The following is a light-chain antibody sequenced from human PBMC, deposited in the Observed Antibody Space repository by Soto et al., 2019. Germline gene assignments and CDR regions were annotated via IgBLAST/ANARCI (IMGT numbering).Light chain of an antibody. V-gene: IGLV4-69*01. CDR1: SGHNSYA. Sequence: QLVLTQPPSASASLGASVKLTCTLSSGHNSYAIAWHQQQPEKGPRYLMKLNSDGSHSKGDGIPDRFSGSSSGAERYLTISSLQSEDEADYYCQTWSTDIRVFGGGTKHTVL. CDR2: LNSDGSH. CDR3: QTWSTDIRV. J-gene: IGLJ3*02.